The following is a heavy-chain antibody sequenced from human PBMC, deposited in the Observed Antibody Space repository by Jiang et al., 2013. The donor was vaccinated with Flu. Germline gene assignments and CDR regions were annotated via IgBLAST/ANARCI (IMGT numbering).Heavy chain of an antibody. D-gene: IGHD2-15*01. CDR2: YPGDSDI. Sequence: YPGDSDIRYNPSFQGQVTFSFDKSITTAYLQWSSLKASDTAMYYCARCGQSSGGSCYFDYWGLGTLVTVSS. V-gene: IGHV5-51*01. CDR3: ARCGQSSGGSCYFDY. J-gene: IGHJ4*02.